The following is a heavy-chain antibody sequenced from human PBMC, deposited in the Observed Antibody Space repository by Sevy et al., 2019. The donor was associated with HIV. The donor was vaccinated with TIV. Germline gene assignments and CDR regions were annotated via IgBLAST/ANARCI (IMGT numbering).Heavy chain of an antibody. CDR2: INPISGAT. J-gene: IGHJ6*02. CDR1: GYSFTGYY. V-gene: IGHV1-2*06. CDR3: VRAPTDFWTGCMDV. Sequence: ASVKVSCKASGYSFTGYYMHWVRQAPGQGLEWMGRINPISGATDDSQKFQGRVTMTRDTSISTAYMEVSRLRSDDTAVYYCVRAPTDFWTGCMDVWGQGTTVTVSS. D-gene: IGHD3-3*01.